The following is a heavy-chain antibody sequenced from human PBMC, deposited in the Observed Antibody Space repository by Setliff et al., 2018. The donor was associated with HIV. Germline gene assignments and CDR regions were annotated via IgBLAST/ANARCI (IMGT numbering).Heavy chain of an antibody. J-gene: IGHJ4*02. CDR1: GYTFTTHA. Sequence: ASVKVSCKASGYTFTTHAMHWVRQAPGQRLEWMGWINAGNGNTKYSHEFQGRVTITKDTSASTAYMELSSLRSEDMAVYYCAREGAAAGLDLDYWGQGTLVTVSS. V-gene: IGHV1-3*03. CDR2: INAGNGNT. D-gene: IGHD6-13*01. CDR3: AREGAAAGLDLDY.